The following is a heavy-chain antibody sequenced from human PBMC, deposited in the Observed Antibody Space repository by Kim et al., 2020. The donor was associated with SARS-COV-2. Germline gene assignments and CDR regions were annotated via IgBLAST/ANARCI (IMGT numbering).Heavy chain of an antibody. J-gene: IGHJ3*02. D-gene: IGHD3-16*01. Sequence: ADPVKGRFTISRDNSKNTLFLQMNSLRAEDTAVYYCAKDLAGAVDDAFDIWGQGTMVTVSS. V-gene: IGHV3-23*01. CDR3: AKDLAGAVDDAFDI.